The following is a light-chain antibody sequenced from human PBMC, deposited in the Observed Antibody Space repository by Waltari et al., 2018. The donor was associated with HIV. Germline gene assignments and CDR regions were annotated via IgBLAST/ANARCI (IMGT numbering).Light chain of an antibody. CDR3: QQRSNWLT. Sequence: EIVLTQSPATLSLSPGERATLSCRASEGFSSYLAWYQQKPGQAPRLLIYDASNRATGIPARFSGSGPGTDFTLTISSLEPEDFAVYYCQQRSNWLTFGGGTKVEIK. J-gene: IGKJ4*01. CDR2: DAS. CDR1: EGFSSY. V-gene: IGKV3D-11*01.